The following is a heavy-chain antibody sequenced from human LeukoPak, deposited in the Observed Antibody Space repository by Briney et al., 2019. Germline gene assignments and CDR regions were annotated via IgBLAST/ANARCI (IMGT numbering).Heavy chain of an antibody. CDR2: ISTTNSYI. V-gene: IGHV3-21*01. CDR1: GFTFSRYS. J-gene: IGHJ4*02. Sequence: GGSLRLSCAASGFTFSRYSMHWVRQAPGKGLEWVSSISTTNSYIYYADSVKGRFAISRHNAKNSLYLQMNSLRAEDTAIYYCARDQQWLDTEGGFDYWGQGTLVAVSS. CDR3: ARDQQWLDTEGGFDY. D-gene: IGHD6-19*01.